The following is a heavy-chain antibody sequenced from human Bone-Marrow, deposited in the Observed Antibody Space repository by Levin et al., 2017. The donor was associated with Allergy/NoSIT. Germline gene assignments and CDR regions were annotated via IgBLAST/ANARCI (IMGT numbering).Heavy chain of an antibody. CDR1: GYDFNTYG. Sequence: ASVKVSCKTSGYDFNTYGISWVRQAPGQGLEWMGWISSYNADRNYAQKFLGRVTLTTETSTNTVYMQLRSLRSDDTAVYYCARIDYGDYVLLYWGQGTLVTVSS. J-gene: IGHJ4*02. CDR3: ARIDYGDYVLLY. CDR2: ISSYNADR. V-gene: IGHV1-18*01. D-gene: IGHD4-17*01.